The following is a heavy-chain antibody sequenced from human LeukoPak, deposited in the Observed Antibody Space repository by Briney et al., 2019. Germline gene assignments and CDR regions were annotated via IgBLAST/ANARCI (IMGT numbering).Heavy chain of an antibody. CDR3: ARLRGNIAFDI. CDR2: IWYDASEK. V-gene: IGHV3-33*01. J-gene: IGHJ3*02. Sequence: GGSLRLSCAASGFTFSSYGMLWVRQAPGKGLEWVAVIWYDASEKFYADSVKGRFAISRDNSKNTLDLQMSSLRAEDTALYYCARLRGNIAFDIWGQGTMVTVSS. CDR1: GFTFSSYG.